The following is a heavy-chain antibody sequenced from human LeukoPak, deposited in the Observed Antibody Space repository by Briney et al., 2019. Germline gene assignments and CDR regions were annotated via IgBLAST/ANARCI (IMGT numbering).Heavy chain of an antibody. V-gene: IGHV4-39*01. CDR2: IYYSGST. CDR3: ATHYDSPPDY. J-gene: IGHJ4*02. Sequence: SETLSLTCTVSGGSISSSSYYWGWIRQPPGKGLEWIGSIYYSGSTYYNPSLKSRVTISVDTSKNQFSLKLSSVTAADTAVYCCATHYDSPPDYWGQGTLVTVSS. CDR1: GGSISSSSYY. D-gene: IGHD4-17*01.